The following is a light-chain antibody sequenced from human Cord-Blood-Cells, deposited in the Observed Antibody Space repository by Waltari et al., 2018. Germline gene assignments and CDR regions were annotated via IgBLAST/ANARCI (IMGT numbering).Light chain of an antibody. CDR3: QQYNNWPPKYT. CDR2: GAS. V-gene: IGKV3-15*01. CDR1: QSVSSN. Sequence: EIVITQSPATLPASPGERSTLSCRPSQSVSSNLAWYQQKPGQAPRLLIYGASTRATGIPARFSGSGSGTEFTLTISSLQSEDFAVYYCQQYNNWPPKYTFGQGTKLEIK. J-gene: IGKJ2*01.